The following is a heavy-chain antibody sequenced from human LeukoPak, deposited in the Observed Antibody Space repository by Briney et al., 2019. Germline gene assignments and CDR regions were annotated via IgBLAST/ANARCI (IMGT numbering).Heavy chain of an antibody. CDR3: ARGSRIAARQNEGWFDP. CDR1: GGSFSGYY. J-gene: IGHJ5*02. V-gene: IGHV4-59*10. D-gene: IGHD6-6*01. Sequence: SETLSLTCAVYGGSFSGYYWSWIRQPAGKGLEWIGRIYTSGSTNYNPSLKSRVTMSVDTSKNQFSLKLSSVTAADTAVYYCARGSRIAARQNEGWFDPWGQGTLVTVSS. CDR2: IYTSGST.